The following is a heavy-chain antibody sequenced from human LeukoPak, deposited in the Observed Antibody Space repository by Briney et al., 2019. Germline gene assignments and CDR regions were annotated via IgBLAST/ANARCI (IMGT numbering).Heavy chain of an antibody. J-gene: IGHJ3*02. CDR2: ISGSGGST. V-gene: IGHV3-23*01. Sequence: GGSLRLSCAASGFTFSSYAMSWVRQAPGKGLEWVSAISGSGGSTYHADSVKGRFTISRDNSKNTLYLQMNSLRAEDTAVYYCAKDVLRFLEWFHDAFDIWGQGTMVTVSS. CDR1: GFTFSSYA. D-gene: IGHD3-3*01. CDR3: AKDVLRFLEWFHDAFDI.